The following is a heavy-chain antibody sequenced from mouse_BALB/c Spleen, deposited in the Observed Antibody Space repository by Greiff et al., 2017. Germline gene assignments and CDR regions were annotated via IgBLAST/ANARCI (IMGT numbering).Heavy chain of an antibody. CDR3: VRGGSSAMAY. Sequence: EVHLVESGGGLVQPKGSLKLSCAASGFTFNTYAMNWVRQAPGKGLEWVARISSKSNNYATYYADSVKDRFTITRDDSQSMLYLQMSSLKSEDTAMYYCVRGGSSAMAYWGQGTSVTVSS. CDR2: ISSKSNNYAT. CDR1: GFTFNTYA. J-gene: IGHJ4*01. V-gene: IGHV10-1*02.